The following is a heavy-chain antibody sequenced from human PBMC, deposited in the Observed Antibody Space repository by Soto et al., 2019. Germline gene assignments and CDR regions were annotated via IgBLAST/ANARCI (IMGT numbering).Heavy chain of an antibody. D-gene: IGHD4-17*01. J-gene: IGHJ6*02. Sequence: QVQLVQSGAEVKKPGASVKVSCKASGYTFTSYGISWVRQAPGQGLEWMGWISAYNGNTNYAQKLQGRDAMTTATSTSTAYTELRSRRSDAPAVYYCAGYGDYYYYGMDVWGQGTPVTVSS. CDR3: AGYGDYYYYGMDV. CDR1: GYTFTSYG. CDR2: ISAYNGNT. V-gene: IGHV1-18*01.